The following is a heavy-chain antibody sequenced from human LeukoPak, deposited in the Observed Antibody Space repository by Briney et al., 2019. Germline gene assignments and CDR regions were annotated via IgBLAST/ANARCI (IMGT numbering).Heavy chain of an antibody. V-gene: IGHV1-58*02. D-gene: IGHD3-22*01. Sequence: GASVKVSCKASGFTFTSSAMQWVRQARGQRLERIGWIVVGSGNTNYAQKFQERVTITRDMSTSTAYMELSSLRSEDTAVYYCAAGYYDSSGYWDDAFDIWGQGTMVTVSS. CDR3: AAGYYDSSGYWDDAFDI. CDR1: GFTFTSSA. J-gene: IGHJ3*02. CDR2: IVVGSGNT.